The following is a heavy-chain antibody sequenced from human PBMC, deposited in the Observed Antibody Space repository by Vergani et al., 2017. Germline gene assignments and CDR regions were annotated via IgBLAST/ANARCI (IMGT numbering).Heavy chain of an antibody. CDR2: IIPILGIA. Sequence: QVQLVQSGAEVKKPGSSVKVSCKASGGTFSSYAISWVRQAPGQGLEWMGRIIPILGIANYAQKFQGRVTITADKSTSTAYMELSSLRSEDTAVYYCARARYDILTGYPPEDNWFDPWGQGTLVTVSS. CDR3: ARARYDILTGYPPEDNWFDP. J-gene: IGHJ5*02. CDR1: GGTFSSYA. D-gene: IGHD3-9*01. V-gene: IGHV1-69*04.